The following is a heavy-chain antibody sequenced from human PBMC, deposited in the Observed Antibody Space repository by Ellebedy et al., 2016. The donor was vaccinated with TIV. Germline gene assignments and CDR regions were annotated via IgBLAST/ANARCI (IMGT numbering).Heavy chain of an antibody. Sequence: GESLKISCDASGFTFSHYWMSSVRQAPGKGLEWVAIIRRDGNEIYYADSVAGLFTISRDNPVQSLSLAMKDLRGDETAVYYCAKNGGSGTWGYYFDFWGQGTLVTVS. V-gene: IGHV3-7*01. CDR3: AKNGGSGTWGYYFDF. D-gene: IGHD2-15*01. CDR2: IRRDGNEI. J-gene: IGHJ4*01. CDR1: GFTFSHYW.